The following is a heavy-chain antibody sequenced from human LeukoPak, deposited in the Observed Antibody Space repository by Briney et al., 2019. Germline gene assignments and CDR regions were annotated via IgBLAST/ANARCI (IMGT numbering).Heavy chain of an antibody. CDR1: GFTFDDYA. CDR3: ARRSGIAVAGAFDY. V-gene: IGHV3-9*01. Sequence: GGSLRLSCAASGFTFDDYAMHWVRQAPGKGLEWVSGISWNSGSIGYADSVKGRFTISRDNSKNTLYLQMNSLRAEDTAVYYCARRSGIAVAGAFDYWGQGTLVTVSS. D-gene: IGHD6-13*01. CDR2: ISWNSGSI. J-gene: IGHJ4*02.